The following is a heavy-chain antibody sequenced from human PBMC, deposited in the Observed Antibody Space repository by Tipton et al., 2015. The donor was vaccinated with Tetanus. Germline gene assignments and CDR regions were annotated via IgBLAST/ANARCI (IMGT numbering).Heavy chain of an antibody. D-gene: IGHD3-10*01. V-gene: IGHV3-23*01. J-gene: IGHJ6*02. CDR2: ISGSGGST. Sequence: SLRLSCAASGFTFSSYAMSWVRQAPGKGLEWVSAISGSGGSTYYADSVKGRFTISRDNSKNTLYLQMNSLRAEDTAVYYCAKEQELWFGAFLRDYYGMDVRGQGTTVTVSS. CDR1: GFTFSSYA. CDR3: AKEQELWFGAFLRDYYGMDV.